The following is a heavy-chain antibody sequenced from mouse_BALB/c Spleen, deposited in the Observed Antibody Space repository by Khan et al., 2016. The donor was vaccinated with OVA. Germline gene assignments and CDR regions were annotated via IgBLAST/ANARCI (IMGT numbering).Heavy chain of an antibody. J-gene: IGHJ3*01. CDR1: GYTFTSYT. D-gene: IGHD2-14*01. V-gene: IGHV1-4*01. CDR3: GRDGAYHRNDGWYAY. Sequence: QVELQQSGAELARPGASVKMSCKASGYTFTSYTIHWIKKRPGQGLEWIGYINPSNGYTNYNQKFKDKATLTTDKSSTTAYLQLSSPTPDDSVLCNCGRDGAYHRNDGWYAYWGQGTRVNVSA. CDR2: INPSNGYT.